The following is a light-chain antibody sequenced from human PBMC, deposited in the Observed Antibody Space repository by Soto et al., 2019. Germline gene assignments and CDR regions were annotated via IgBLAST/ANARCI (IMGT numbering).Light chain of an antibody. J-gene: IGKJ4*01. CDR2: GAS. CDR1: QSVMSRY. CDR3: QQYGKLPVT. V-gene: IGKV3-20*01. Sequence: EIVLTQSPGTLSLSPGEGATLSCMASQSVMSRYIAWYQQRPGQAPRLLIYGASNRATGSPDRISGSGSGTEFTLTISRLEPEDFAVYYCQQYGKLPVTFSGGTKVEIK.